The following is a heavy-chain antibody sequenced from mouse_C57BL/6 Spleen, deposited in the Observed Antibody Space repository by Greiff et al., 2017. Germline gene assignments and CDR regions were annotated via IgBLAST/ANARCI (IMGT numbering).Heavy chain of an antibody. D-gene: IGHD2-2*01. Sequence: QVQLQQPGAELVRPGTSVTLSCKASGYTFTSYWMHWVKQRPGQGLEWIGVIDPSDSYTNYNQKFKGKATLTVDTSSSTAYMQLSSLTSEDAAVYYCARGVTTGHYFDYGGQGATLTVSS. V-gene: IGHV1-59*01. J-gene: IGHJ2*01. CDR3: ARGVTTGHYFDY. CDR2: IDPSDSYT. CDR1: GYTFTSYW.